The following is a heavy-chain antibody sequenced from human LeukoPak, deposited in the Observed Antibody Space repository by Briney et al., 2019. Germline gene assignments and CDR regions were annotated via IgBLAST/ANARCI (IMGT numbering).Heavy chain of an antibody. CDR1: GFSFSNYA. Sequence: PVGSLRLSCAASGFSFSNYAMHWVRQAPGKGLEWVAFIRYDGSNKYYADSVKGRFTISRDNSKNTLYLQMNSLRTDDTAVYYCARADWDTAMIDYWGQGTLVTVSS. D-gene: IGHD5-18*01. V-gene: IGHV3-30*02. CDR3: ARADWDTAMIDY. J-gene: IGHJ4*02. CDR2: IRYDGSNK.